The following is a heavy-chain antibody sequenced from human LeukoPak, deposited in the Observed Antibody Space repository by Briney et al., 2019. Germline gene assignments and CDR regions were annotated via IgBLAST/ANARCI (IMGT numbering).Heavy chain of an antibody. CDR2: INYGGTT. V-gene: IGHV4-39*01. CDR3: ARYVVSGAGKYYFDY. D-gene: IGHD3-10*01. J-gene: IGHJ4*02. CDR1: GGSISSNNYY. Sequence: SETLSLTCTVSGGSISSNNYYWSWICQPPGREMEWIASINYGGTTYYNPSLKSRVTISVDTSKNQFSLRLSSATAADTALYLCARYVVSGAGKYYFDYWGQGSLVTVSS.